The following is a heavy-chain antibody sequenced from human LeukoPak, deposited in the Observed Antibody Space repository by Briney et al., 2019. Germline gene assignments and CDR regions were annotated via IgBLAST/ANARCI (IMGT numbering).Heavy chain of an antibody. CDR3: ASGSYYVRFDY. CDR1: GFTFSSYS. J-gene: IGHJ4*02. CDR2: ISSSSSTI. Sequence: GGSLRLSCAASGFTFSSYSMNWVRQAPGKGLEWVSYISSSSSTIYYADSVKGRFTTSRDNAKNSLYLQMNSLRAEDTAVYYCASGSYYVRFDYWGQGTLVTVSS. V-gene: IGHV3-48*01. D-gene: IGHD1-26*01.